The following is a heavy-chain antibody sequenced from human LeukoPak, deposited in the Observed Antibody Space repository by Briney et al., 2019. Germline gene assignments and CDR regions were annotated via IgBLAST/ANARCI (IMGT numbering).Heavy chain of an antibody. J-gene: IGHJ6*02. CDR2: VGTVGDT. CDR3: ARVRTGSVGYYGMGV. V-gene: IGHV3-13*01. D-gene: IGHD1-26*01. CDR1: GFTFSSYD. Sequence: TGGSLRLSCAASGFTFSSYDMHWVRQVTGKGLEWVSAVGTVGDTYYPGSVKGRFTVSRENARNSLYLQMNSLRAGDTAVYYCARVRTGSVGYYGMGVWGRGTTVTVSS.